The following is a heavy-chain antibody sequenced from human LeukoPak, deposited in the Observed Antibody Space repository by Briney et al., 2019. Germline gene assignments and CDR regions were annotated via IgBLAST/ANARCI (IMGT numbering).Heavy chain of an antibody. CDR1: GGTFTSYA. CDR2: MIPIFGTA. D-gene: IGHD3-22*01. V-gene: IGHV1-69*13. J-gene: IGHJ4*02. Sequence: SVKVSCKASGGTFTSYAISWVRQAPGQGLEWMGGMIPIFGTANYAQKFQGRVTITADESTSTAYMELSSLRSEDTAVYYCARHYYDSSGYYYARLGFDYWGQGTLVTVSS. CDR3: ARHYYDSSGYYYARLGFDY.